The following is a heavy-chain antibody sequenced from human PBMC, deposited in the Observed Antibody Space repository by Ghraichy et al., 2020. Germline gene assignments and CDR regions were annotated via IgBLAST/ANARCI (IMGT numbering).Heavy chain of an antibody. D-gene: IGHD2-15*01. CDR2: IYYSGST. J-gene: IGHJ5*02. CDR1: GGSISSSSYY. CDR3: ARRAGQGYCSGGSCYSPPVSWFDP. V-gene: IGHV4-39*01. Sequence: SETLSLTCTVSGGSISSSSYYWGWILQPPGKGLEWIGSIYYSGSTYYNPSLKSRVTISVDTSKNQFSLKLSSVTAADTAVYYCARRAGQGYCSGGSCYSPPVSWFDPWGQGTLVTVSS.